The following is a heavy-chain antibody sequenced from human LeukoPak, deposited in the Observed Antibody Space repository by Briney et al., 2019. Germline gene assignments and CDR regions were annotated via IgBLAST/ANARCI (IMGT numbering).Heavy chain of an antibody. D-gene: IGHD3-9*01. V-gene: IGHV4-39*01. CDR2: IYYSGST. CDR1: GGSISSSSYY. CDR3: ATVYYDILTGYPTFDY. J-gene: IGHJ4*02. Sequence: SETLSLTCTVSGGSISSSSYYWGWIRQPPGKGLEWIGSIYYSGSTYYNPSLKSRVTISVDTSKNQFSLKLSSVTAADTAVYYCATVYYDILTGYPTFDYWGQGTLVTVSS.